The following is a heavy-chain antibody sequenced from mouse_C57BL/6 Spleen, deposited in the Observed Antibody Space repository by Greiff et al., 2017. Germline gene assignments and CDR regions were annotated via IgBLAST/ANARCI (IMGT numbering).Heavy chain of an antibody. CDR1: GYAFSSSW. CDR3: AREIGYGSSYWYFDV. V-gene: IGHV1-82*01. Sequence: VQLQQSGPELVKPGASVKISCKASGYAFSSSWMNWVKQRPGKGLEWIGRIYPGDGDTNYNGKFKGKATLTADKSSSTAYMQLSSLTSEDSAVYFCAREIGYGSSYWYFDVWGTGTTVTVSS. CDR2: IYPGDGDT. J-gene: IGHJ1*03. D-gene: IGHD1-1*01.